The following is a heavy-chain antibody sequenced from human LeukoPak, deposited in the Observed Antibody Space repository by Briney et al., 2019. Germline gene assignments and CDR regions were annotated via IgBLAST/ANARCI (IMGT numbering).Heavy chain of an antibody. J-gene: IGHJ4*02. CDR3: AKEYSILSPQTYYYDSSGYQPLDY. V-gene: IGHV3-30-3*01. Sequence: PGGSLRLSCAASGFTFSSYAMHWVRQAPGKGLEWVAVISYDGSNKYYADSVKGRFTISRDNSKNTLYLQMNSLRAEDTAVYYCAKEYSILSPQTYYYDSSGYQPLDYWGQGTLVTVSS. D-gene: IGHD3-22*01. CDR2: ISYDGSNK. CDR1: GFTFSSYA.